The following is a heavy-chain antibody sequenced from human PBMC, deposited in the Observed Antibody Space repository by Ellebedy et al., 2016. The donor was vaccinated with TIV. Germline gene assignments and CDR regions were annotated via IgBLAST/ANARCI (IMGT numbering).Heavy chain of an antibody. V-gene: IGHV3-30*03. J-gene: IGHJ4*02. CDR2: ISYDGSNK. D-gene: IGHD6-19*01. CDR1: GFTFSSYG. CDR3: AGWNYIDY. Sequence: GESLKISXAASGFTFSSYGMHWVRQAPGKGLEWVAVISYDGSNKYYADSVKGRFTISRDNSKNTLYLQMNSLRAEDTAVYYCAGWNYIDYWGQGTLVTVSS.